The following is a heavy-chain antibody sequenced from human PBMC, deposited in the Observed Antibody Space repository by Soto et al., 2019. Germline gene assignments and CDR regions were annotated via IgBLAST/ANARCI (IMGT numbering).Heavy chain of an antibody. CDR2: VSGSGDNT. CDR3: AKDWGYCTNDGCYEYFRD. Sequence: EVQLLESGGGLVQPGGSLRLSCAGSGLMFNTFAMSWVRQAPGEGLEWVSVVSGSGDNTYYADSVRGRFTISRDNSKNTLYLQMNSLRAEDTAIYYCAKDWGYCTNDGCYEYFRDWGQGTLVTVSS. D-gene: IGHD2-8*01. J-gene: IGHJ1*01. CDR1: GLMFNTFA. V-gene: IGHV3-23*01.